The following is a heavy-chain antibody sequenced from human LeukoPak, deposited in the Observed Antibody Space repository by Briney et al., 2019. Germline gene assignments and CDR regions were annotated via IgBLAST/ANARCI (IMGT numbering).Heavy chain of an antibody. V-gene: IGHV4-59*01. CDR1: GGSISSYY. D-gene: IGHD1-1*01. CDR2: IYYSGST. Sequence: SETLSLTCTVSGGSISSYYWSWIRQPPGKGLEWIGYIYYSGSTNYNPSLKSRVTISVDTSKNQFSLKLSSVTAADTAVYYCARRERHWYFDLWGRGTLVTVSS. CDR3: ARRERHWYFDL. J-gene: IGHJ2*01.